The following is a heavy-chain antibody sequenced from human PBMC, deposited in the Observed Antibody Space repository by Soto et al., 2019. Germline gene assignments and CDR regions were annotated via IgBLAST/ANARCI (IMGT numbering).Heavy chain of an antibody. CDR3: AREYDFWSGSTRPSAFDI. V-gene: IGHV3-21*01. J-gene: IGHJ3*02. D-gene: IGHD3-3*01. Sequence: GGSLRLSCAASGFTFSSYSMNWVRQAPGKGLEWVSSISSSSSYIYYADSVKGRFTISRDNAKNSLYLQMNSLRAEDRAVFYCAREYDFWSGSTRPSAFDIWGQGTMVTVSS. CDR2: ISSSSSYI. CDR1: GFTFSSYS.